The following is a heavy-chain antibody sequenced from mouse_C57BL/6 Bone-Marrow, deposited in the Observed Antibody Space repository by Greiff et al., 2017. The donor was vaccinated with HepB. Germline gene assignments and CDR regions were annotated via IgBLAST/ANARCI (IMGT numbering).Heavy chain of an antibody. V-gene: IGHV5-6*01. CDR3: ARQRDYYGSFSFDY. CDR1: GFTFSSYG. D-gene: IGHD1-1*01. CDR2: ISSGGSYT. Sequence: EVKLVESGGDLVKPGGSLKLSCAASGFTFSSYGMSWVRQTPDKRLEWVATISSGGSYTYYPDSVKGRFTISRDNAKNTLYLQMSSLKSEDTAMYYCARQRDYYGSFSFDYWGQGTTLTVSS. J-gene: IGHJ2*01.